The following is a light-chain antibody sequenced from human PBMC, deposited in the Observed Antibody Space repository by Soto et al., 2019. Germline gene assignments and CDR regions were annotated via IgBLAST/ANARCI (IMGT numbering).Light chain of an antibody. J-gene: IGKJ4*01. CDR1: QSVSSY. Sequence: EIVLTQSPATLSLSPGERATLSCRASQSVSSYLAWYQQKPGQAPRLLIYDASNRATGIPARFSGSGSGTDFTLTISSLAPEDFAVYYCQQRSNWPPSRTFGGGTKVEIK. V-gene: IGKV3-11*01. CDR2: DAS. CDR3: QQRSNWPPSRT.